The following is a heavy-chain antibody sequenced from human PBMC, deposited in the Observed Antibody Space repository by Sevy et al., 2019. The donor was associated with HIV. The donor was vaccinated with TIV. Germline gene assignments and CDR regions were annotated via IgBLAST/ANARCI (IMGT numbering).Heavy chain of an antibody. CDR1: GYTFTSYG. D-gene: IGHD3-3*01. Sequence: ASVKVSCKASGYTFTSYGISWVRQAPGQGLEWMGWISAYNGNTNYAQKLQGRVTMTTDTSTSTAYMELRSLRFDDTAGNYWARDYQNRRITIFGVDIWGYYYYYGMDVWAQATTVTVSS. J-gene: IGHJ6*02. CDR3: ARDYQNRRITIFGVDIWGYYYYYGMDV. CDR2: ISAYNGNT. V-gene: IGHV1-18*01.